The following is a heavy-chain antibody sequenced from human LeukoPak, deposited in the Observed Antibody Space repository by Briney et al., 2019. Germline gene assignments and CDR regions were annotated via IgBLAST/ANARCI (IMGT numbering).Heavy chain of an antibody. Sequence: PSETLSLTCTVSGGSISSGGYYWSWIRQHPGKGLEWIGYIYYSGSTYYNPSLKSRVTISVDTSKNQFSLKLSSVTAADTAVYYCAGHVDPGFFDYWGQGTLVTVSS. CDR1: GGSISSGGYY. CDR2: IYYSGST. J-gene: IGHJ4*02. V-gene: IGHV4-31*03. CDR3: AGHVDPGFFDY. D-gene: IGHD5-12*01.